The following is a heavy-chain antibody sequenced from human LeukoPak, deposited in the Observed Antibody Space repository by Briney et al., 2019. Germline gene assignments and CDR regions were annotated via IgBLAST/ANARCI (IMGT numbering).Heavy chain of an antibody. Sequence: GGFLRLSCAASGFTFSNYWMSWVRQAPGKGLEWVANINEDGSEKYFVDSVKGRFTISRDNAKNSLYLQMNSLRAEDTALYYCAREGRYCSGGSCYHPDCWGQGTLVTVSS. J-gene: IGHJ4*02. CDR1: GFTFSNYW. D-gene: IGHD2-15*01. V-gene: IGHV3-7*01. CDR3: AREGRYCSGGSCYHPDC. CDR2: INEDGSEK.